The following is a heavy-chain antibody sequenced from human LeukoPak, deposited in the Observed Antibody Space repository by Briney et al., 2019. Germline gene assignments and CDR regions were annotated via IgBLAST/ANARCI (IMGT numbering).Heavy chain of an antibody. CDR3: AKSSYYDSSGFYREYYFDY. CDR1: GITFSSYS. J-gene: IGHJ4*02. V-gene: IGHV3-48*01. Sequence: GGSLRLSCGASGITFSSYSMNWVRQAPGKGLEWVSYISSSGSTKYYADSVKGRFTISRDNARNSLYLQMNSLRAEDTAVYYCAKSSYYDSSGFYREYYFDYWGQGTLVTVSS. CDR2: ISSSGSTK. D-gene: IGHD3-22*01.